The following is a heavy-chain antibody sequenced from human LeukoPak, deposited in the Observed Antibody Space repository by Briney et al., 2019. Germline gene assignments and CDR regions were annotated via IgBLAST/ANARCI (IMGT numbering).Heavy chain of an antibody. CDR3: ARALVGATSYYYYMDV. D-gene: IGHD1-26*01. J-gene: IGHJ6*03. CDR2: ISHSGSP. CDR1: GYSIRSGYY. Sequence: PSETLSLTCTVSGYSIRSGYYWGWIRQPPGKGLEWIGSISHSGSPYYNPSLKSRVTISVDTSKNHFSLKLRYVTAADTAVYYCARALVGATSYYYYMDVWGKGTTVTVSS. V-gene: IGHV4-38-2*02.